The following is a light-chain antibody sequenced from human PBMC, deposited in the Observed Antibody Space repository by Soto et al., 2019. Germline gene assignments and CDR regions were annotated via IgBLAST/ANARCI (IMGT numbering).Light chain of an antibody. J-gene: IGKJ1*01. CDR1: QSVSSN. CDR3: QQYNNWPQT. Sequence: TQSPATLSVSTGERATLSCRASQSVSSNLAWYQQKPGQAPRLLIYGASTRATGIPARFSGSGSGTEFTLTISSLQSEDFAVYYCQQYNNWPQTFGQGTKV. V-gene: IGKV3-15*01. CDR2: GAS.